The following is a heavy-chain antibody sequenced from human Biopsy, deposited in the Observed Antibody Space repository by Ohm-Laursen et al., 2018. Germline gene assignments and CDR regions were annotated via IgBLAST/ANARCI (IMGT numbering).Heavy chain of an antibody. D-gene: IGHD1-26*01. Sequence: SQTLSPTCTVSGVSISVDGYYWAWIRQLPGKGLDWIGYIYHSGTTYYNPSLKSRLTMSVDTSKNEFSLGLRSVTAADTAVYFCATFRASWDTTQGGDYWGQGTLVTVSS. J-gene: IGHJ4*02. CDR1: GVSISVDGYY. CDR2: IYHSGTT. V-gene: IGHV4-31*03. CDR3: ATFRASWDTTQGGDY.